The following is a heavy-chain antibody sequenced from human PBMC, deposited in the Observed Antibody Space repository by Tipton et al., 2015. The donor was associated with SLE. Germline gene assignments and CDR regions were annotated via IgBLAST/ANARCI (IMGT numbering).Heavy chain of an antibody. D-gene: IGHD3-22*01. CDR3: ARRTDYYDSSGYYSGYFDY. V-gene: IGHV5-51*03. Sequence: QLVQSGAEMKKPGESLKISCKGSGYSFTSYWIGWVRQMPGKGLEWMGIIYPGDSDTRYSPSFQGQVTISADKSISTAYLQWSSLKASDTAMYYCARRTDYYDSSGYYSGYFDYWGQGTLVTVSS. J-gene: IGHJ4*02. CDR2: IYPGDSDT. CDR1: GYSFTSYW.